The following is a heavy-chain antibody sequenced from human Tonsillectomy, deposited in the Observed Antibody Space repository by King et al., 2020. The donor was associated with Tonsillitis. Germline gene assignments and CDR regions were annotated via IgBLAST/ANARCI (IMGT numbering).Heavy chain of an antibody. CDR2: ISTSSSYT. D-gene: IGHD3-16*01. CDR3: ARDMGALLYFDY. J-gene: IGHJ4*02. V-gene: IGHV3-11*05. CDR1: GFSFSDYY. Sequence: VQLVESGGGLVKPGGSLRLSCAASGFSFSDYYMSWIRQAPGKGLEWVLYISTSSSYTKYADSVKGRFTISRDDAKNSLYLQMNSLRAEDTAVYYCARDMGALLYFDYWGQGTLVTVSS.